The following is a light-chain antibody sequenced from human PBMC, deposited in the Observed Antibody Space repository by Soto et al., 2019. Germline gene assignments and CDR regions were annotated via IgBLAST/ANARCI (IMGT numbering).Light chain of an antibody. Sequence: EIVLTQSPATLSLSPGERATLSCRASQSIANYLGWYQQKPGQATRLLIYGASSRATGIPDRFSXXXXXTEFALTISRLEPEDFAVYYCQQYGSSSWTFGQGTKV. J-gene: IGKJ1*01. CDR2: GAS. CDR1: QSIANY. V-gene: IGKV3-20*01. CDR3: QQYGSSSWT.